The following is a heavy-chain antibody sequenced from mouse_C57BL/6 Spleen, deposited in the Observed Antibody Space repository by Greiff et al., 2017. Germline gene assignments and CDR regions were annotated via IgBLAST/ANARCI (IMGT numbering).Heavy chain of an antibody. D-gene: IGHD1-1*01. CDR3: TPYYYGSSSFAY. V-gene: IGHV14-1*01. CDR1: GFNIKDYY. J-gene: IGHJ3*01. Sequence: VQLQQSGAELVRPGASVKLSCTASGFNIKDYYMHWVKQRPEQGLEWIGRIDPEDGDTEYAPQFQGKATMTADTSSHTAYLQLSSLTSEDTAVYYCTPYYYGSSSFAYWGQGTLVTVSA. CDR2: IDPEDGDT.